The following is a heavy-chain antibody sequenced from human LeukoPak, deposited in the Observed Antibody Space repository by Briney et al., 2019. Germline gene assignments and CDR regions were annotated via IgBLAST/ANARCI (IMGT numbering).Heavy chain of an antibody. CDR2: INPSGDST. J-gene: IGHJ4*02. D-gene: IGHD1-26*01. CDR1: GYTFTSYD. CDR3: ARHPYSGSYHFDY. Sequence: ASVKVSCKASGYTFTSYDMHWVRQAPGQGLEWMGIINPSGDSTSYAQKFQGRVTMTRDTSTSTVYMELSSLRSDDTAVYYCARHPYSGSYHFDYWGRGTLVTVSS. V-gene: IGHV1-46*01.